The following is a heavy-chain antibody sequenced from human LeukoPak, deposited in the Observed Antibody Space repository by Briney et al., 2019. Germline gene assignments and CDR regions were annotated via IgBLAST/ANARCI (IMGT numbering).Heavy chain of an antibody. CDR2: IFSNDEK. D-gene: IGHD5-18*01. V-gene: IGHV2-26*01. J-gene: IGHJ4*02. CDR1: GFSLRTARMG. Sequence: SGPTLVEPTGAPTLTSTVSGFSLRTARMGVSWVRQPPGKALEGLAHIFSNDEKSYSTSLKSRLTISKDTSKSQVVLTMTNMDPVDTATYYCARIQGYSYDNIDYWGQGTLVTVSS. CDR3: ARIQGYSYDNIDY.